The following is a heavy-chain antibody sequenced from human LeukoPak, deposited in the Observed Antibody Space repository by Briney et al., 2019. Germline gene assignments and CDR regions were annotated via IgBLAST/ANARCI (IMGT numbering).Heavy chain of an antibody. Sequence: GGSLRLSCSASGFSFSSYSMNWVRQAPGKGLEWVSSISSSSSYIYYADSVKGRFTISGDNAKNSLYLQMNSLRAEDTAVYYCARDSFQWELLGYWGQGTLVTVSS. CDR3: ARDSFQWELLGY. CDR2: ISSSSSYI. J-gene: IGHJ4*02. V-gene: IGHV3-21*01. CDR1: GFSFSSYS. D-gene: IGHD1-26*01.